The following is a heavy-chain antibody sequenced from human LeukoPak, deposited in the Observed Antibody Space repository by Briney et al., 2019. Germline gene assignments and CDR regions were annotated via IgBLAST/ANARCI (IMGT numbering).Heavy chain of an antibody. V-gene: IGHV3-30-3*01. CDR2: ISYDGSNK. D-gene: IGHD3-3*01. Sequence: QPGRSLRLSCAASGFTFSSYAMHWVRQAPGKGLEWVAVISYDGSNKYYADSVKGRFTISRDNSKNTLYLQMNSLRAEDTAVYYCARDFGYDFWSGYYDYYYGMDVWGQGTTVTVSS. J-gene: IGHJ6*02. CDR1: GFTFSSYA. CDR3: ARDFGYDFWSGYYDYYYGMDV.